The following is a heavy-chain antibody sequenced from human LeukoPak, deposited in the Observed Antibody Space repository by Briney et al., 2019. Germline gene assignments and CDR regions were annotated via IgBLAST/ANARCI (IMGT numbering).Heavy chain of an antibody. CDR2: IKQDGSEK. CDR1: GFTFRRYW. V-gene: IGHV3-7*02. J-gene: IGHJ4*02. D-gene: IGHD3-10*01. CDR3: VGLGENY. Sequence: AGGSLRLSCAASGFTFRRYWMSWARQASGKGLEWVTNIKQDGSEKYYVDSVKGRFTISRDNAKNPLYQQMNSLRAEDTAVYYCVGLGENYWGQGTLVTVSS.